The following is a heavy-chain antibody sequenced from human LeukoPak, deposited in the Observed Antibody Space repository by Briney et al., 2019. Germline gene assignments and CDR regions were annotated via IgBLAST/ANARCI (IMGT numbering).Heavy chain of an antibody. V-gene: IGHV3-48*04. CDR3: ARGAYSSGWAYFDH. CDR2: ISFSVNTK. J-gene: IGHJ4*02. Sequence: GGSLRLSCAASGFTFSDYSMNRVRQAPGKGLEWVSYISFSVNTKYYGDSVKGRFTISRDNAKNSLYLHMDSLRAEDTAVYYCARGAYSSGWAYFDHWGQETLVTVSS. D-gene: IGHD6-19*01. CDR1: GFTFSDYS.